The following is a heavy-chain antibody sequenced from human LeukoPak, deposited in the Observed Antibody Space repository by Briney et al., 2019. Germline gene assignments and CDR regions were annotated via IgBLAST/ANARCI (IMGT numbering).Heavy chain of an antibody. CDR2: ISYDGSNK. V-gene: IGHV3-30*18. Sequence: GGSLRLSCAASGFTFSSYGMHWVRQAPGKGLEWVAVISYDGSNKYYADSVKGRFTISRDNSKNTLYLQMNSLRAEDTAVYYCAKGYYYDYVWGSFDYWGQGTLVTVSS. CDR3: AKGYYYDYVWGSFDY. J-gene: IGHJ4*02. CDR1: GFTFSSYG. D-gene: IGHD3-16*01.